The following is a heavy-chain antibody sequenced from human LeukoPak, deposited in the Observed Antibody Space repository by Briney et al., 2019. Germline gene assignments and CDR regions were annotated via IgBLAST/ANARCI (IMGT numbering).Heavy chain of an antibody. J-gene: IGHJ4*02. Sequence: ASVKVSCKASGYTFTSYGISWVRQAPEQGLEWMGWISAYNGNTNYAQKLQGRVTMTTDTSTSTAYMELRSLRSDDTAVYYCARDYDFWSDPSLPSPFDYWGQGTLVTVSS. CDR2: ISAYNGNT. CDR3: ARDYDFWSDPSLPSPFDY. V-gene: IGHV1-18*04. CDR1: GYTFTSYG. D-gene: IGHD3-3*01.